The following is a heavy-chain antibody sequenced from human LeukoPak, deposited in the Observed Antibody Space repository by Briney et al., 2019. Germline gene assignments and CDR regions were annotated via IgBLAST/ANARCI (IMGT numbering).Heavy chain of an antibody. Sequence: SETLSLTCTVSGYSISSGYYWGWIRQPPGKGLEWIGSIYHSGSTYYNPSFKSRVTISVDTSKNQFSLKLSSVTAADTAVYYCARKGYSYYFDYWGQGTLVTVSP. CDR2: IYHSGST. J-gene: IGHJ4*02. V-gene: IGHV4-38-2*02. D-gene: IGHD5-18*01. CDR3: ARKGYSYYFDY. CDR1: GYSISSGYY.